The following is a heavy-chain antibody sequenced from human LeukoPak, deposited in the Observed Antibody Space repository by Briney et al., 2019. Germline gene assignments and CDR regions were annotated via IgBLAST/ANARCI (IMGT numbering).Heavy chain of an antibody. D-gene: IGHD6-19*01. J-gene: IGHJ4*02. Sequence: SETLSLTCTISGGSISSYYWSWIRQPAGKGLEWIGRIYTSGSTNYSPSLKSRVTMSVDTSKNQFSLKLSSVTAADTAVYYCARESLAVAGPYFDYWGQGTLVTVSS. CDR1: GGSISSYY. V-gene: IGHV4-4*07. CDR2: IYTSGST. CDR3: ARESLAVAGPYFDY.